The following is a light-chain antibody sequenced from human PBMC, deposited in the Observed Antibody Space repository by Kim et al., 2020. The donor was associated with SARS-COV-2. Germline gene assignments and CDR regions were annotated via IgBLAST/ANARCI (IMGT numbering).Light chain of an antibody. CDR2: DVS. V-gene: IGLV2-11*01. CDR1: SSDVGGYNY. CDR3: CSYAGSYTYV. Sequence: GQSVTISCTGTSSDVGGYNYVSWYQKHPGKAPKLMIYDVSKRPSGVPDRFSGSKSGNTASLTISGLQAEDEADYYCCSYAGSYTYVFGAGTKVIVL. J-gene: IGLJ1*01.